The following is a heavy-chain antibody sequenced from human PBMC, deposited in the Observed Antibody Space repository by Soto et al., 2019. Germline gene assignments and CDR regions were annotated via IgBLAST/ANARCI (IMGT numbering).Heavy chain of an antibody. V-gene: IGHV1-18*01. J-gene: IGHJ6*02. Sequence: ASVKVSCKASGYTFTSYGISWVRQAPGQGLEWMGWISAYNGNTNYAQKLQGRVTMTTDTSTSTAYMELSRLRSDDTAVYYCAREGSIAAAGYYYYYGMDVWGQGTTVTVSS. CDR2: ISAYNGNT. CDR3: AREGSIAAAGYYYYYGMDV. D-gene: IGHD6-13*01. CDR1: GYTFTSYG.